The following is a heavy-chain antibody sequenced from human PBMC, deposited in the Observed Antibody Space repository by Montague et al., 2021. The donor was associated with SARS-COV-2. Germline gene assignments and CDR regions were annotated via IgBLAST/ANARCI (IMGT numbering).Heavy chain of an antibody. D-gene: IGHD5-12*01. CDR3: ATSRGYSGYDDIFDY. CDR1: GGSISSSGYY. J-gene: IGHJ4*02. CDR2: IYYFGST. V-gene: IGHV4-31*03. Sequence: TLSLTCSVSGGSISSSGYYWSWIRQHPGKGLEWIGHIYYFGSTHYNPSFKSRATISEDTSKNQFSLKLTSVIAADTAVYYCATSRGYSGYDDIFDYWGQGTLVTVSS.